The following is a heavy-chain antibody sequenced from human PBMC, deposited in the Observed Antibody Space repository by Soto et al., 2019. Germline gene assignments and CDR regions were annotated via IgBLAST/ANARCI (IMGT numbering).Heavy chain of an antibody. J-gene: IGHJ4*02. CDR3: ARPTYCSSTSCSPFDY. CDR2: IYPGDSDT. V-gene: IGHV5-51*01. Sequence: GESLKISCKGSGYSFITHWIAWVRQMPRKGLEWMGIIYPGDSDTRYSPSFQGQVTFSAGKSISTAYLQWSSLGASDTAMYFCARPTYCSSTSCSPFDYWGQGTLVTVSS. CDR1: GYSFITHW. D-gene: IGHD2-2*01.